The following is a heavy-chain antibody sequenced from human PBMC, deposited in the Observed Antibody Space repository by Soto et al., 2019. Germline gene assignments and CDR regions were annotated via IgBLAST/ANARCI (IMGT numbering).Heavy chain of an antibody. CDR1: GFTFTDYY. J-gene: IGHJ4*02. Sequence: QVHLVESGGGLVKPGGSLRLSCAASGFTFTDYYVSWIRQAPGKGLEWLAYIRVSSTYTNYADSVKGRFTTSRDNAKKAVFLQMNSLRAEDTAVYYCARDLEVGAYLYYFDYWGQGTLVTVSS. D-gene: IGHD1-26*01. CDR2: IRVSSTYT. V-gene: IGHV3-11*06. CDR3: ARDLEVGAYLYYFDY.